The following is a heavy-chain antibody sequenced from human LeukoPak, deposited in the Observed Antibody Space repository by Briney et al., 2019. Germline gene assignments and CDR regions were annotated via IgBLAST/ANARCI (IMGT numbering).Heavy chain of an antibody. CDR3: ARDTVLFDY. J-gene: IGHJ4*02. CDR2: IYGGGGGVT. Sequence: PGGSLRLSCAASGFSVSSNSMSWVRQAPGKGLEWVSVIYGGGGGVTYYVDSIKGRFTISRDNSKNTLYLQMNSLRAEDTAVYYCARDTVLFDYWGQGTLVTVS. CDR1: GFSVSSNS. V-gene: IGHV3-53*01. D-gene: IGHD4-11*01.